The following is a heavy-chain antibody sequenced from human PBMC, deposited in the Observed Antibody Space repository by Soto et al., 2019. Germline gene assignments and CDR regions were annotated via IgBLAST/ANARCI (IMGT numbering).Heavy chain of an antibody. Sequence: QVQLVQSGAEVKKPGASVKVSCKASGYTFTGYYMHWVRQAPGQGLEWMGWINPNSGGTNYAQKLQGWVTMTRDTAISTAYLELSRLRSDDTSVYYCALEVATMRGHWFDPWGQGTLVTVSS. CDR2: INPNSGGT. CDR3: ALEVATMRGHWFDP. V-gene: IGHV1-2*04. J-gene: IGHJ5*02. D-gene: IGHD5-12*01. CDR1: GYTFTGYY.